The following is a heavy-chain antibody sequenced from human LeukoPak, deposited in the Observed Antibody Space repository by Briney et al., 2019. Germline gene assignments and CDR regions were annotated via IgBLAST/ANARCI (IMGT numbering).Heavy chain of an antibody. Sequence: ASVKVSCKASGYTFTSYYMHWVRQAPGQGLEWMGVINPSDGSTTYAQKFQGRVTVTRDTSTSTVYMELSSLRSEDTAVYYCARVGFTAAVAFWGQGTLVTVSS. CDR2: INPSDGST. CDR3: ARVGFTAAVAF. J-gene: IGHJ1*01. V-gene: IGHV1-46*01. D-gene: IGHD6-13*01. CDR1: GYTFTSYY.